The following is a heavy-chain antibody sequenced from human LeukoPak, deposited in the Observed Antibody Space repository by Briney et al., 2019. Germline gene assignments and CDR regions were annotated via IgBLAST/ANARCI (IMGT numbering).Heavy chain of an antibody. CDR3: ARSLSGSYYAY. V-gene: IGHV4-4*02. J-gene: IGHJ4*02. Sequence: SETLSLTCAVSGGSISSSNWWSWVRQPPGKGLEWIGETYDSGSTNYNPSLKSRVTISVDKSKNQFSLKLSSVTAADTAVYYCARSLSGSYYAYWGQGTLVTVSS. CDR1: GGSISSSNW. CDR2: TYDSGST. D-gene: IGHD1-26*01.